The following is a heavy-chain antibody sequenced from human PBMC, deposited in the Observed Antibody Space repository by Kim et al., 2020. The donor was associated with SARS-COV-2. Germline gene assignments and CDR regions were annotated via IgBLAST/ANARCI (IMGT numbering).Heavy chain of an antibody. Sequence: SETLSLTCSVSGGSVSGSSYWNWIRQPPGKGLEWIGYMYYGGHSNYNASLKSRVTISLDTSKNQFSLKLRSVTAADTAVYYCARGFDAFDFWGQGTMVTV. CDR2: MYYGGHS. CDR1: GGSVSGSSY. CDR3: ARGFDAFDF. V-gene: IGHV4-61*01. J-gene: IGHJ3*01.